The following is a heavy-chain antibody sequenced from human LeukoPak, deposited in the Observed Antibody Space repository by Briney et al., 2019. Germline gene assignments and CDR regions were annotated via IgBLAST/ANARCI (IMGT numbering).Heavy chain of an antibody. Sequence: ASVKVSCKATGYTLTNYGISRVQQAPGQGLEWMGWMSAYNGNTNYAQKLQGRFTMTTDTSTSTAYMELRSLRSDDTAVYYCARIVLVPAAQIPHYYYGMDVWGQGTTVTVSS. CDR2: MSAYNGNT. CDR1: GYTLTNYG. J-gene: IGHJ6*02. V-gene: IGHV1-18*01. D-gene: IGHD2-2*01. CDR3: ARIVLVPAAQIPHYYYGMDV.